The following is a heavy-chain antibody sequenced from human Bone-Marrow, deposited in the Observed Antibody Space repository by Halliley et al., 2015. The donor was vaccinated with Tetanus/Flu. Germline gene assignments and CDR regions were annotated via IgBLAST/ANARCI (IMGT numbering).Heavy chain of an antibody. D-gene: IGHD3-10*01. CDR3: ARGNYYYGSGAHFDY. CDR2: IYYSGST. CDR1: GGSIKSGGYY. V-gene: IGHV4-31*01. Sequence: TLSLTCTVSGGSIKSGGYYSSWGRQHPGKGPGGIGFIYYSGSTYHNPSLKSLVTISVDTSKNRFSLKLTSVTAADTAVYYCARGNYYYGSGAHFDYWGQGTLVTVSS. J-gene: IGHJ4*02.